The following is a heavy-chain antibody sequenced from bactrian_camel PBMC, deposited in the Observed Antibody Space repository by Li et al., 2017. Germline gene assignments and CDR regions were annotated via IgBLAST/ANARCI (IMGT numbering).Heavy chain of an antibody. CDR2: ISIHSGKT. J-gene: IGHJ4*01. CDR1: TLTYINARC. V-gene: IGHV3S6*01. Sequence: HVQLVESGGGSVQTGGSLKLSCAVGTLTYINARCLGWFRQSPGKEREGVAGISIHSGKTYYSDSVRGRFTISQDSAKTTLYLDVSNLEPEDTATYICAAQGPHVYTDPDRGVYCTPDPRYGNWGQGTQVTVS. CDR3: AAQGPHVYTDPDRGVYCTPDPRYGN. D-gene: IGHD2*01.